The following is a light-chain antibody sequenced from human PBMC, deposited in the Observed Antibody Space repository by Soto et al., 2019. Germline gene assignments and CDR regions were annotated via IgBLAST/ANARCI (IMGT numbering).Light chain of an antibody. V-gene: IGKV3-15*01. CDR3: QQYNKWPLT. CDR2: GAS. Sequence: EMVVTQSPATLSVSPGERVTLSCRTSQDVSSKLAWYQQKPGQPPSLLIYGASTRATGIPVRFSGSASGTEFTLTISSLQSEDFTVYYCQQYNKWPLTFGQGTKVEIK. CDR1: QDVSSK. J-gene: IGKJ1*01.